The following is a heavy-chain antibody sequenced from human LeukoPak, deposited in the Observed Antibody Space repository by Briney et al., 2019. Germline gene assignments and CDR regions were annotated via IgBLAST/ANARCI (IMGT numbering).Heavy chain of an antibody. J-gene: IGHJ4*02. V-gene: IGHV4-59*01. D-gene: IGHD3-9*01. CDR2: IYYSGST. CDR3: ARSKEIVTGYCFDY. CDR1: GGSISSYY. Sequence: SETLSLTCTVSGGSISSYYWSWIRQPPGKGLEWIGYIYYSGSTNYNPSLKSRVSISVDTSKNQFSLKRSSVTAADTVLYYCARSKEIVTGYCFDYWGQGTLVTVSS.